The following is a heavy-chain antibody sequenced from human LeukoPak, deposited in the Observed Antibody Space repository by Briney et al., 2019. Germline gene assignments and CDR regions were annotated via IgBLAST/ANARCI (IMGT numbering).Heavy chain of an antibody. CDR1: VGSSNIYY. CDR3: ARGGKATVVTM. CDR2: IYSSGST. J-gene: IGHJ4*02. D-gene: IGHD4-23*01. V-gene: IGHV4-4*07. Sequence: SETLSLTCTVSVGSSNIYYWSWIRQPAGKGLAWIGRIYSSGSTNYNPSLKSRVSMSVDTSKNQFSLKLTSVTAADTAVYYCARGGKATVVTMWGQGILVTVSS.